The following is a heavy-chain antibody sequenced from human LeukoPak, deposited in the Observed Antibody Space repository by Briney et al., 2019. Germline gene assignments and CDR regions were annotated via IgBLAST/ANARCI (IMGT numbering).Heavy chain of an antibody. CDR1: GDSVTTTNFY. V-gene: IGHV4-39*01. J-gene: IGHJ6*03. CDR3: ARLRVQQLASSYFMDV. D-gene: IGHD6-13*01. Sequence: PSETLSLTCTVSGDSVTTTNFYWGWIRQAPGKGLEWIGSLYYGVITYYKPSLRSRVTISVDTSLTQFSLILTSVTAADTGVYYCARLRVQQLASSYFMDVWGKGTTVTVSS. CDR2: LYYGVIT.